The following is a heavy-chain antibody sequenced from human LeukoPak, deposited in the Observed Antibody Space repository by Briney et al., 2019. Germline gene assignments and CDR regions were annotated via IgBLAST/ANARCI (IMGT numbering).Heavy chain of an antibody. CDR1: GGSFSGYY. V-gene: IGHV4-34*01. CDR3: ARVSGYDSDFDY. J-gene: IGHJ4*02. CDR2: INHSGST. D-gene: IGHD5-12*01. Sequence: PSETLSLTCAVYGGSFSGYYWSWIRQPPGKGLEWIGEINHSGSTNYNPSLKSRVTISGDTSKNQFSLKLSSVTAADTAVYYCARVSGYDSDFDYWGQGTLVTVSS.